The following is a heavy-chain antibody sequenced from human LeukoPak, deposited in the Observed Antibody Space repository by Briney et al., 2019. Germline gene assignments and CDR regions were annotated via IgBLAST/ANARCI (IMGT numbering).Heavy chain of an antibody. J-gene: IGHJ4*02. Sequence: PGGSLRLSCAASGFTFSSYAMTWVRQAPGKGLEWVANIKQDGSKKSYVDSVKGRFTISRDNAKNSLHLQMNSLRAEDTAIYYCTRVGYIDEGIDHWGQGTLVTVSS. V-gene: IGHV3-7*04. D-gene: IGHD5-24*01. CDR2: IKQDGSKK. CDR3: TRVGYIDEGIDH. CDR1: GFTFSSYA.